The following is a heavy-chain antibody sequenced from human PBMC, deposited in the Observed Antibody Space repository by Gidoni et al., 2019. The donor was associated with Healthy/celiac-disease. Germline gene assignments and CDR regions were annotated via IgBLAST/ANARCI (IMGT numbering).Heavy chain of an antibody. J-gene: IGHJ4*02. CDR3: ARAHSRGVTYFDY. Sequence: QVQLQESGPGLVTPSQTLSLTCTVSGGSISSGGYYWSWIRQHPGKGLEWIGYIYYSGSTYYNPSLKSRVTISVDTSKNQFSLKLSSVTAADTAVYYCARAHSRGVTYFDYWGQGTLVTVSS. D-gene: IGHD2-21*02. V-gene: IGHV4-31*03. CDR1: GGSISSGGYY. CDR2: IYYSGST.